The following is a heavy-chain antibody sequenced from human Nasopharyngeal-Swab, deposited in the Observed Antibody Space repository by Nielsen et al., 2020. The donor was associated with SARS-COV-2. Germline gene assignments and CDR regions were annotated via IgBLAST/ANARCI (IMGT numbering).Heavy chain of an antibody. CDR3: ARDHIVGATTGHYYGMDV. V-gene: IGHV1-18*01. J-gene: IGHJ6*02. CDR1: GYTFTSYG. CDR2: ISAYNGNT. Sequence: ASVKVSCKASGYTFTSYGISWVRQAPGQGLEWMGWISAYNGNTNYAQKLQGRVTMTTDTSTSTAYMELRSLRSDDTAVYYCARDHIVGATTGHYYGMDVWGQGTTVTVSS. D-gene: IGHD1-26*01.